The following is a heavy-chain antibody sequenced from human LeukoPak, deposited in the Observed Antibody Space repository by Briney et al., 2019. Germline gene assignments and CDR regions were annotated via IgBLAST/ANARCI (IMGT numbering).Heavy chain of an antibody. D-gene: IGHD4-11*01. J-gene: IGHJ3*01. V-gene: IGHV4-39*07. CDR3: ARTTTWDGFDV. CDR1: GGSISSSSYY. Sequence: KPSETLSLACTVSGGSISSSSYYWGWIRQPPGKGLEWIGFIYYSESTNYNPSLKSRVTISVDTSKNQFSLNLSSVTAADTAVYYCARTTTWDGFDVWGQGNMVTVSS. CDR2: IYYSEST.